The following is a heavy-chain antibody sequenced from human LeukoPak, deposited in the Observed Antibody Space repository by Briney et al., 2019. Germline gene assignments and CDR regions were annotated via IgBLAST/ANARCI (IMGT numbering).Heavy chain of an antibody. V-gene: IGHV5-51*01. CDR1: GSIFTSYW. Sequence: GESLKISCKGSGSIFTSYWIGWVRQLPGKGLGWMGIIYPSDSDTRYSPSFQGQVTMSVDKSISTAYLQWSSLKASDTAMYYCVRQEPYYFGSGSYFDYWGQGTLVTVSS. CDR3: VRQEPYYFGSGSYFDY. CDR2: IYPSDSDT. D-gene: IGHD3-10*01. J-gene: IGHJ4*02.